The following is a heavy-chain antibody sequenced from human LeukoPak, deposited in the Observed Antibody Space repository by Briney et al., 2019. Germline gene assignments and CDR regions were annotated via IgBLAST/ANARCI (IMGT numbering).Heavy chain of an antibody. D-gene: IGHD1-1*01. V-gene: IGHV3-23*01. CDR1: GFTFSSYA. J-gene: IGHJ3*02. Sequence: GGPLRLSCAASGFTFSSYAMSWVRQAPGKGLEWVSAISGSGGSTYYADSVKGRFTISRDNAKNSLYLQMNSLRAEDTAVYYCARDRYNWPLKGTFDIWGRGTMVTVSS. CDR2: ISGSGGST. CDR3: ARDRYNWPLKGTFDI.